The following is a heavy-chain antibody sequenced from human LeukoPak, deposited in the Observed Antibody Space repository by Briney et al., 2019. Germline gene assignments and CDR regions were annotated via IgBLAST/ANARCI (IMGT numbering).Heavy chain of an antibody. J-gene: IGHJ4*02. V-gene: IGHV4-34*01. CDR3: ARGGYYDFWSGFYFDY. CDR1: GGSFSGYY. CDR2: INHSGST. D-gene: IGHD3-3*01. Sequence: PSEILSLTCAVYGGSFSGYYWSWIRQPPGKGLEWIGEINHSGSTNYNPSLKSRVTMSVDTSKNQFSLKLSSVTAADTAVYYCARGGYYDFWSGFYFDYWGQGTLVTVSS.